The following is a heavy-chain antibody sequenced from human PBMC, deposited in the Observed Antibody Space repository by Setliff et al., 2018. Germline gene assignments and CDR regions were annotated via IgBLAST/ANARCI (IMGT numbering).Heavy chain of an antibody. CDR1: GASISSGGYY. D-gene: IGHD1-26*01. Sequence: PSETLSLTCTVSGASISSGGYYWTWIRQPAGKALEWIGHISPSGSTTYSPSVKSRVTISLDTSKNHFSLKLDSVTAADTALYYCARSPSSGAYWNPRPFYSDYWARGTLVTVSS. CDR3: ARSPSSGAYWNPRPFYSDY. J-gene: IGHJ4*02. CDR2: ISPSGST. V-gene: IGHV4-61*09.